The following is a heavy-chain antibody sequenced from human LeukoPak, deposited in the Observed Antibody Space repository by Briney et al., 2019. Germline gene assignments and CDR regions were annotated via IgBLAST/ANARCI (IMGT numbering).Heavy chain of an antibody. D-gene: IGHD3-22*01. J-gene: IGHJ4*02. CDR1: GFTFSSYG. CDR3: ASATYYYDSSGYYLDY. CDR2: ISYDGSNK. V-gene: IGHV3-30*03. Sequence: GRCLRLSCAASGFTFSSYGMHWVRQAPGKGLEWVAVISYDGSNKYYADSVKGRFTISRDNSKNTLYLQMNSLRAEDTAVYYCASATYYYDSSGYYLDYWGQGALVTVSS.